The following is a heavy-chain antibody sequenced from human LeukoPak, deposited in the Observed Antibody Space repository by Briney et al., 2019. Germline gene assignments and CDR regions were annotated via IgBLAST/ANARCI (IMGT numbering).Heavy chain of an antibody. Sequence: GGSLRLSCVASGFTFSNYAMSWVGQAPGKRLEWVSAVTGRGSSTYYADSVKGRFTISRDNSRNTLFLQMNSLRAEDTAIYYCAKWGDFDILTGYYVSDFWGQGTLVTVSS. J-gene: IGHJ4*02. CDR2: VTGRGSST. V-gene: IGHV3-23*01. CDR3: AKWGDFDILTGYYVSDF. CDR1: GFTFSNYA. D-gene: IGHD3-9*01.